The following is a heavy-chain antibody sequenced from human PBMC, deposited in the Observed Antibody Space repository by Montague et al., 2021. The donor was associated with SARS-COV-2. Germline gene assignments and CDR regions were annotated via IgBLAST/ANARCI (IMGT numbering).Heavy chain of an antibody. CDR3: ASRGAGWFGSNPERFDY. D-gene: IGHD3-10*01. CDR2: INHSGST. J-gene: IGHJ4*02. Sequence: TLSLTCAVYGGSFSGYYWSWIRQPPGKGLEWIGEINHSGSTNYNPSLKSRVTISVDKSKNQFSLKLSSVTTADTAVYYCASRGAGWFGSNPERFDYWGQGTLVTVSS. CDR1: GGSFSGYY. V-gene: IGHV4-34*01.